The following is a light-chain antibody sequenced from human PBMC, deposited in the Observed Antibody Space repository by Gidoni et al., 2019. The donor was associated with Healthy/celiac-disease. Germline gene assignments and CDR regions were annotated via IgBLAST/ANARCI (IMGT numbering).Light chain of an antibody. CDR3: QQRSNWLYT. Sequence: EIVLTQSPATLSLSPGERATLSCRASQSVSSYLAWYQQKPGQAPRLLIYDASNRATGIPSRFSGSGSGTAFTLTIRRLEPEDFAVYYCQQRSNWLYTFGQGTKLEIK. J-gene: IGKJ2*01. V-gene: IGKV3-11*01. CDR2: DAS. CDR1: QSVSSY.